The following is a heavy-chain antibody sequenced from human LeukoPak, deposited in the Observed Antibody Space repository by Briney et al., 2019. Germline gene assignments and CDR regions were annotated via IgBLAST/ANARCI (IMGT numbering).Heavy chain of an antibody. CDR1: GGPLTSYY. J-gene: IGHJ5*02. CDR3: ARELQPHDSSGLWFDP. CDR2: IYYRGST. Sequence: PSETLSLTCAVSGGPLTSYYWSWIRQPPGKGLEWIGFIYYRGSTNYNPSLESRVTISVDTSKNQFSLKLSSVTAADTAVYYCARELQPHDSSGLWFDPWGQGTLVTVSS. V-gene: IGHV4-59*12. D-gene: IGHD3-22*01.